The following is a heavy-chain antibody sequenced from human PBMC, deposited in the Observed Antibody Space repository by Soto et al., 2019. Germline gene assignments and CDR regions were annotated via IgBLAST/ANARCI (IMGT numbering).Heavy chain of an antibody. CDR1: GFTFSSYS. V-gene: IGHV3-21*01. J-gene: IGHJ4*02. CDR2: ISSSSSYI. D-gene: IGHD3-10*01. CDR3: AREEVVYDGSGSS. Sequence: EVQLVESGGGLVKPGGSLRLSCAASGFTFSSYSMNWVRQAPGKGLEWVSSISSSSSYIYYADSVKGRFTISRDNAKNSLYLQMNSLRAEDTAVYYCAREEVVYDGSGSSWGQGTLVTVSS.